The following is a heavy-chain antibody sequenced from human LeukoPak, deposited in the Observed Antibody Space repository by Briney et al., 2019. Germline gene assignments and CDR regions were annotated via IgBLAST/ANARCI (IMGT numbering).Heavy chain of an antibody. Sequence: PGGSLRLSCAASGFTFSSYAMSWVRQAPGKGLEWVSAISGSGGNTYFADSVRGRFTISRDNSKNTLYLQMNRLRVEDAAVYYCAKDSTMAPSDYWGQGTLVTVSS. CDR3: AKDSTMAPSDY. J-gene: IGHJ4*02. CDR2: ISGSGGNT. V-gene: IGHV3-23*01. CDR1: GFTFSSYA. D-gene: IGHD2-2*01.